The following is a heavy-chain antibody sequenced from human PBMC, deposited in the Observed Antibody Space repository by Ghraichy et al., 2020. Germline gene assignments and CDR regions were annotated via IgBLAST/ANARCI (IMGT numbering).Heavy chain of an antibody. CDR3: ARRTPGAWGDFFDY. V-gene: IGHV4-4*07. J-gene: IGHJ4*02. D-gene: IGHD7-27*01. CDR2: IQAGGSP. Sequence: SETLSLTCTVSGDSLNNYYWSWVRQPAGKGPEWIGRIQAGGSPTYDASLKTRVAMEIDTSKNRFTLKLTSMTAADTAVYYCARRTPGAWGDFFDYWGQGILVTGSS. CDR1: GDSLNNYY.